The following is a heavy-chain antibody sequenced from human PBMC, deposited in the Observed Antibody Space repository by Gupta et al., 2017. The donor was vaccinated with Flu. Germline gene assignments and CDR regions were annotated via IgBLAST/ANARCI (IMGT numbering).Heavy chain of an antibody. CDR2: GGYTGNT. D-gene: IGHD3-10*01. J-gene: IGHJ4*02. Sequence: SSSSYLWGWIRQPPGKGLEWMGHGGYTGNTFYNPSLKSRVTISVDTSKNQFSLKLSSVTAADTAVYYCARRITYGKTSDYWGQGTLFTVSS. V-gene: IGHV4-39*01. CDR1: SSSSYL. CDR3: ARRITYGKTSDY.